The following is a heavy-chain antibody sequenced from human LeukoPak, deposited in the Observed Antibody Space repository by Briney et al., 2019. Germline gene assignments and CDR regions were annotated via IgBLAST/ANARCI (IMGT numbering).Heavy chain of an antibody. V-gene: IGHV4-34*01. CDR2: INHSGST. D-gene: IGHD3-16*02. CDR1: GGSFSGYY. Sequence: SETLSLTCAVYGGSFSGYYWSWIRQPPGKGLEWIGEINHSGSTNYNPSLKSRVTISVDTSKNQFSLKLSSVTAADTAVYYCARSQAVITNHNWFDPWGQGILVTVSS. J-gene: IGHJ5*02. CDR3: ARSQAVITNHNWFDP.